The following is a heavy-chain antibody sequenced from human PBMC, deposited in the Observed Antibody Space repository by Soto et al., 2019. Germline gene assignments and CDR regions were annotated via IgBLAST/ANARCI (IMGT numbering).Heavy chain of an antibody. CDR1: GGSISSYY. CDR3: ASLYTKDIVVVADY. Sequence: SETLSLTCTVSGGSISSYYWSWIRQPPGKGLEWIGYIYYSGSTYYNPSLKSRVTISVDTSKNQFSLKLSSVTAADTAVYYCASLYTKDIVVVADYWGQGTLVTVSS. J-gene: IGHJ4*02. CDR2: IYYSGST. D-gene: IGHD2-15*01. V-gene: IGHV4-59*04.